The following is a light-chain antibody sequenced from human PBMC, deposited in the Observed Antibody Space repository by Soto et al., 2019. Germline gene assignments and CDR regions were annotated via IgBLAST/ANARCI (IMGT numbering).Light chain of an antibody. CDR3: QLRTFLPPT. CDR1: QSVSSN. V-gene: IGKV3D-15*01. J-gene: IGKJ5*01. CDR2: GAS. Sequence: DISMSQSPDTLSVSPGEIATLSCRASQSVSSNLAWYQQKPGQAPRLLIYGASTRATGIPAGFSGSGSGTDFTLTISSLEPEDFTLYYCQLRTFLPPTFAQGGLLEI.